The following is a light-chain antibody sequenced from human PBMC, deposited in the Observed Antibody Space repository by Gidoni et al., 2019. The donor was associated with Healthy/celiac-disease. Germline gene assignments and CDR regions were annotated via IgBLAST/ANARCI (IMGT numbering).Light chain of an antibody. CDR2: EVD. V-gene: IGLV2-8*01. CDR1: SSDIGSYNY. J-gene: IGLJ1*01. Sequence: QSALTQTPSAFGSPGQSVTISCTGTSSDIGSYNYVSWFQHHPGKAPTVMIYEVDKRPSGVPDRFSGSKSGNTASLTVSGLQPEDEADYYCSSYAGSNNLGVFGTGTTVTVL. CDR3: SSYAGSNNLGV.